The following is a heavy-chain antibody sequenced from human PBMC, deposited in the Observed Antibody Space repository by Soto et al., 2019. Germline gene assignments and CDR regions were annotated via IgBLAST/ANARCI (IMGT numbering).Heavy chain of an antibody. CDR2: INPNSGGT. CDR1: GYTFTGYY. J-gene: IGHJ4*02. CDR3: ARELTSSRIQPSDY. V-gene: IGHV1-2*02. Sequence: ASVKVSCKASGYTFTGYYMHWVRQAPGQGLEWMGWINPNSGGTNYAQKFQGRVTMTRDTSISTAYMELSRLRSDDTAVYYCARELTSSRIQPSDYWGQGTLVTVSS. D-gene: IGHD5-18*01.